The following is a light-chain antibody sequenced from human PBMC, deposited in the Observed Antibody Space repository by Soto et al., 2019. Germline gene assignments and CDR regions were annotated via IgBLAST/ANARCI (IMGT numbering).Light chain of an antibody. Sequence: QSALTQPVSVSGSPGQSITISCTGSSSDVGGYDYVSWYQQHPGKAPKLMVYGVTNRPSGVSIRFSGSKSGNTASLTISGLQAEDEADYYCNSYTGSITVVFGGGTKLTVL. J-gene: IGLJ2*01. CDR2: GVT. V-gene: IGLV2-14*01. CDR3: NSYTGSITVV. CDR1: SSDVGGYDY.